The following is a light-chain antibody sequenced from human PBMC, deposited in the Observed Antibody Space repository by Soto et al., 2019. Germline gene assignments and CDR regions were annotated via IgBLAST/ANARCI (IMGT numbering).Light chain of an antibody. J-gene: IGLJ1*01. CDR3: QVWDSSSDHYV. CDR1: NIGSKS. V-gene: IGLV3-21*02. CDR2: DDR. Sequence: DELTQPPSVSVAPGQTARITCGGNNIGSKSVHWYQQKPGQAPVLGVDDDRDRQEGSKERFYGSNSGNTATLTISRVEAGDEADYYCQVWDSSSDHYVFGTGTKVTVL.